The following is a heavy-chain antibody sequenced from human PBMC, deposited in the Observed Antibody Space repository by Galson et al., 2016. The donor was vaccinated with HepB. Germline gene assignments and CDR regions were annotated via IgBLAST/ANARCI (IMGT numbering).Heavy chain of an antibody. J-gene: IGHJ2*01. CDR1: GGPISGYH. CDR2: IYNSGRT. Sequence: ETLSLTCTVSGGPISGYHWSWIRQPAGKGLEWIGLIYNSGRTNYNPSLKSRVTMSVDTSKNQLSLNLRSVTAADTAVYYCAGQWLVPFDLWGRGTLVTVPS. V-gene: IGHV4-4*07. CDR3: AGQWLVPFDL. D-gene: IGHD6-19*01.